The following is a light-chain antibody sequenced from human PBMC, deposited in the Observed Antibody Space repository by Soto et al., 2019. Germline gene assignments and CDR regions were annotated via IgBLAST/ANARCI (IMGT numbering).Light chain of an antibody. V-gene: IGKV1-5*03. Sequence: EIQISQSPSTASASIGDRVTITCMASQSISRWLASYQQKTGKAPKILIYKASTLKSGVPSRFSGSGSGTEFTLTISSLQPDDFATYYCQQYNSYSDAFGQGTKVDIK. CDR2: KAS. CDR1: QSISRW. J-gene: IGKJ1*01. CDR3: QQYNSYSDA.